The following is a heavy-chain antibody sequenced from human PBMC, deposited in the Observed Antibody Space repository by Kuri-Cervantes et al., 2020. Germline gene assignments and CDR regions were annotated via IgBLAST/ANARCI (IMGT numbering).Heavy chain of an antibody. Sequence: GSLRLSCTVSGDSISSSSHYWGWIRQPPGKGLEWIGSIYYSGSTYYNPSLKSRVTISGDTSKNQFSLKLSSVTAADTAVYYCARAAGTGYYDYWGQGTLVTVSS. J-gene: IGHJ4*02. CDR2: IYYSGST. D-gene: IGHD3-9*01. CDR3: ARAAGTGYYDY. V-gene: IGHV4-39*01. CDR1: GDSISSSSHY.